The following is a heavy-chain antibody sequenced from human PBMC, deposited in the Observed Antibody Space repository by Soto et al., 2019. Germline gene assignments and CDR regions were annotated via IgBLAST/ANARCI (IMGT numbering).Heavy chain of an antibody. V-gene: IGHV3-74*01. CDR2: INTDGSTT. CDR3: ARDLVGSVSH. D-gene: IGHD2-8*02. J-gene: IGHJ4*02. Sequence: EVQLVESGGGLVQPGGSLRLSCAASGFTFSNYWMHWVRQAPGKGPVWVSRINTDGSTTNYADSVKGRFTISRDNAKNTLYLQTNSLGAVDTAVYYCARDLVGSVSHWGQGTLVTVSS. CDR1: GFTFSNYW.